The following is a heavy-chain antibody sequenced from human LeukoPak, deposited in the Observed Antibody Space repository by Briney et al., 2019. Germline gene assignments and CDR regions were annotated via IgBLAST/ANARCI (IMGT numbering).Heavy chain of an antibody. J-gene: IGHJ4*02. D-gene: IGHD3-3*01. CDR2: ISANGGDT. CDR1: GFTFSIYA. V-gene: IGHV3-23*01. CDR3: AKRYYDFPLDY. Sequence: GGSLRLSCAASGFTFSIYAMNWVRQAPGKGLEWVSSISANGGDTHYADSVKGRFTISRDNSKNTLYLQINNPRVEDTAVYYCAKRYYDFPLDYWGQGTLVTVSS.